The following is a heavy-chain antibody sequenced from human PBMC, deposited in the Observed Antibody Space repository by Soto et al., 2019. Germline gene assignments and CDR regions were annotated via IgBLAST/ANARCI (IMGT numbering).Heavy chain of an antibody. V-gene: IGHV3-53*04. CDR3: ARASAARPGYYYYMDV. CDR2: IYSGGST. J-gene: IGHJ6*03. Sequence: GGSLRLSCAASGFTVSSNYMSWVRQAPGKGLEWVSVIYSGGSTYYADSVKGRFTISRHNSKNTLYLQMNSLRAEDTAVYYCARASAARPGYYYYMDVWGKGTTVTVSS. D-gene: IGHD6-6*01. CDR1: GFTVSSNY.